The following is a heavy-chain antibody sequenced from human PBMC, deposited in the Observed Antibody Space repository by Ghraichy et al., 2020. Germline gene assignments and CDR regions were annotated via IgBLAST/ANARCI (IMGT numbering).Heavy chain of an antibody. CDR1: GFTFSSYA. CDR3: AKVSLSYYDFWSGYYTGMDV. CDR2: ISGSGGST. D-gene: IGHD3-3*01. V-gene: IGHV3-23*01. Sequence: GGSLRLSCAASGFTFSSYAMSWVRQAPGKGLEWGSAISGSGGSTYYADSVKGRFTISRDKSKNTLYLQMNSLRAEDTAVYYCAKVSLSYYDFWSGYYTGMDVWGKGTTVTVSS. J-gene: IGHJ6*04.